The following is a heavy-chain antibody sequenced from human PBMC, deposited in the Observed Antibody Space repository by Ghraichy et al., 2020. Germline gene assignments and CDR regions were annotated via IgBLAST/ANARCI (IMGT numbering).Heavy chain of an antibody. CDR2: TYYRSKWYY. D-gene: IGHD3-16*01. CDR3: VRERGGPTFFDF. CDR1: GDSVSSNSAT. J-gene: IGHJ4*02. Sequence: SQTLSLTCVFSGDSVSSNSATWTWIRQSPSRGLEWLGRTYYRSKWYYEYAVSVKSRITINADTSKNQFSLQLNSVIPEDTAVYYCVRERGGPTFFDFWGQGTLVTVSS. V-gene: IGHV6-1*01.